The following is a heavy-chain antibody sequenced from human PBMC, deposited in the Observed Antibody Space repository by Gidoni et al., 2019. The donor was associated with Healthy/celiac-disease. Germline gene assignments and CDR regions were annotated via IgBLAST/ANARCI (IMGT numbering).Heavy chain of an antibody. CDR3: AKGDIVVVPAAGYFDY. CDR2: ISGSGGST. V-gene: IGHV3-23*01. J-gene: IGHJ4*02. D-gene: IGHD2-2*01. CDR1: GFTFSSYA. Sequence: EVQLLESGGGLVQPGGSLRLSCAASGFTFSSYAMSWVRQAPGKGLEWVSAISGSGGSTYYADSVKGRFTISRDNSKNTLYLQMNSLRAEDTAVYYCAKGDIVVVPAAGYFDYWGQGTLVTVSS.